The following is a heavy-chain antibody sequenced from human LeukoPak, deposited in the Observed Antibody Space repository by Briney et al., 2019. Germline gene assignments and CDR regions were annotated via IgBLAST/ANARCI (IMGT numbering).Heavy chain of an antibody. CDR2: INSDGSST. V-gene: IGHV3-74*01. Sequence: GGSLRLSCAASGFTFSSYGMHWVRQAPGKGLEWAAVINSDGSSTSYADSVKGRFTISRDNAKNTLYLQMNSLRAEDTAVYYCAGFWGYYYGMDVWGQGTTVTVSS. CDR3: AGFWGYYYGMDV. CDR1: GFTFSSYG. J-gene: IGHJ6*02. D-gene: IGHD3-16*01.